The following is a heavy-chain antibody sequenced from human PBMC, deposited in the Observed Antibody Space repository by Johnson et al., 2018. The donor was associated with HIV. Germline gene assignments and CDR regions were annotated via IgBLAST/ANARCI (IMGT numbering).Heavy chain of an antibody. V-gene: IGHV3-73*02. D-gene: IGHD3-22*01. J-gene: IGHJ3*02. Sequence: VQLVESGGGLVQPGGSLKLSCAASGFTFSGSAMHWVRQASGKGLEWVGRIRSKANSYATAYAASVKGRFTISRDDSKNTAYLQMNSLKTEDTALYYCAKDLVVINVRYAFHIWGQGTMVTVS. CDR2: IRSKANSYAT. CDR1: GFTFSGSA. CDR3: AKDLVVINVRYAFHI.